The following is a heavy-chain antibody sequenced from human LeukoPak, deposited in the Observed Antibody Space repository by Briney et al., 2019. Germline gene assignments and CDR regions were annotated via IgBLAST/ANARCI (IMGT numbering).Heavy chain of an antibody. CDR1: GSTFSSYG. D-gene: IGHD5-24*01. V-gene: IGHV3-30*02. Sequence: GGSLRLSCAASGSTFSSYGMHWVRQAPGKGLEWVAFIRYDGSNKYYADSVKGRFTISRDNSKNTLYLQMNSLRAEDTAVYSCAKDMAEMATSPFDYWGQGTLVTVSS. CDR2: IRYDGSNK. J-gene: IGHJ4*02. CDR3: AKDMAEMATSPFDY.